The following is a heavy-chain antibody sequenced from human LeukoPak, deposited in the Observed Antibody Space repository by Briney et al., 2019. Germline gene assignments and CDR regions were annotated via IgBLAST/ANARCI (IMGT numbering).Heavy chain of an antibody. Sequence: GGSLRLSCAASGFTFSSYSMNWVRQAPGKGLEWVAVISYDGSNKYYADSVKGRFTISRDNSKNTLYLQMNSLRAEDTAVYYCAKGQYYYGSGSYYPWGQGTLVTVSS. CDR1: GFTFSSYS. J-gene: IGHJ5*02. D-gene: IGHD3-10*01. CDR2: ISYDGSNK. V-gene: IGHV3-30*18. CDR3: AKGQYYYGSGSYYP.